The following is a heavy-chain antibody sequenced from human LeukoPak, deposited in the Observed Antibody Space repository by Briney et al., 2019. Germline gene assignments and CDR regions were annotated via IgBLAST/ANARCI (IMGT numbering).Heavy chain of an antibody. Sequence: GGSLRLSCAASGFTFSSYAMHWVRQALGKGLEWVAVISYDGSNKYYADSVKGRFTISRDNSKNTLYLQMNSLRAEDTAVYYCARDKTMVRGVPTAYYFDYWGQGTLVTVSS. CDR3: ARDKTMVRGVPTAYYFDY. D-gene: IGHD3-10*01. J-gene: IGHJ4*02. CDR1: GFTFSSYA. CDR2: ISYDGSNK. V-gene: IGHV3-30-3*01.